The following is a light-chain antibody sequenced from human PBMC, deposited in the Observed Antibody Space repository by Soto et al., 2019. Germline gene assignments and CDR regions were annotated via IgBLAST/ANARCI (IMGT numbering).Light chain of an antibody. CDR1: SSDIGYYNY. Sequence: QSVLTQPASVSGSPGQSITISCTGTSSDIGYYNYVSWYQQYPGKAPKLIIYEVSNRPSGVSNRFSGSKSANTASLTISGLQAEDEADYHCSSYTTGSTVVFGTGTKLTVL. J-gene: IGLJ1*01. V-gene: IGLV2-14*01. CDR3: SSYTTGSTVV. CDR2: EVS.